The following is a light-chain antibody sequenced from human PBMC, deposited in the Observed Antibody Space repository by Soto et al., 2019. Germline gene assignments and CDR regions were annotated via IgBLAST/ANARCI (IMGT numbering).Light chain of an antibody. V-gene: IGKV3-20*01. CDR3: QQYGSSPPIT. Sequence: EIVLTQSPGTLSLSPGERVTLSCRASQSVSSSYLAWYQQKPGQTPRLLIYGASSRATGIPARFSGSGSGTDFTITISRLETEDFAVYYCQQYGSSPPITFGQGTRLEIK. CDR2: GAS. CDR1: QSVSSSY. J-gene: IGKJ5*01.